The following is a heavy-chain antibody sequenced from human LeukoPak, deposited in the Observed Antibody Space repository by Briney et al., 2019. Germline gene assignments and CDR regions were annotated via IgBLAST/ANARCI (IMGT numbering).Heavy chain of an antibody. CDR2: ISGSGGTT. Sequence: GGSLRLSCAASGFTFSNYGMNWVRQAPGKGLEWVSGISGSGGTTYYADSVKGRFTISRDNSKNSLSLQVSSLRAEDTAVYYCAKTNGYYSDWGQGTLLTVSS. J-gene: IGHJ1*01. V-gene: IGHV3-23*01. D-gene: IGHD3-22*01. CDR1: GFTFSNYG. CDR3: AKTNGYYSD.